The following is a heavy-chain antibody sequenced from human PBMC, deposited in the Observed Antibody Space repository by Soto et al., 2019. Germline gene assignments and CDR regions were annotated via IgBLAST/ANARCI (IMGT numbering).Heavy chain of an antibody. Sequence: EVQLVESGGGLVKPGGSLRLSCAASGFTFSSHSMNWVRQAPGKGLEWVSSISSSGSYIYYADSLNGRFAISRDNAKNSLYLQMNSLRAEDTAVYYCASIPGGPPLRYFDYWGQGILVTVSS. D-gene: IGHD3-10*01. CDR3: ASIPGGPPLRYFDY. CDR2: ISSSGSYI. V-gene: IGHV3-21*01. CDR1: GFTFSSHS. J-gene: IGHJ4*02.